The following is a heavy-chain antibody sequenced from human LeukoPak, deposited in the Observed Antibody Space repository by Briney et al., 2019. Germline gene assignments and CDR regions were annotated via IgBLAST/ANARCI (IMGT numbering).Heavy chain of an antibody. V-gene: IGHV3-48*01. J-gene: IGHJ4*02. CDR2: ITASGTAM. D-gene: IGHD1-14*01. Sequence: GGSLRLSCAASGFTFSSYSMNWVRQAPGKGLEWVSHITASGTAMFYADSVKGRFTISRDNAKNTLYLQMNSLRAEDTAIYYCGRDYHLDHWGQGTLVTVSS. CDR1: GFTFSSYS. CDR3: GRDYHLDH.